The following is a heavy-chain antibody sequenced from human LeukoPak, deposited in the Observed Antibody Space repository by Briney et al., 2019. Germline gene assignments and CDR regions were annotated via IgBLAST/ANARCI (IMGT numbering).Heavy chain of an antibody. D-gene: IGHD2-21*01. CDR3: IRDEALWRLDY. V-gene: IGHV3-74*03. CDR1: GFTFSNHW. J-gene: IGHJ4*02. CDR2: IDERGTNA. Sequence: GGSLRLSCAASGFTFSNHWMHWVRLVPGKGLVWVSRIDERGTNAMYADSVKGRFSISRDNAKNTVNLQMNSLRAEDTGVYYCIRDEALWRLDYWGQGTLVTVSS.